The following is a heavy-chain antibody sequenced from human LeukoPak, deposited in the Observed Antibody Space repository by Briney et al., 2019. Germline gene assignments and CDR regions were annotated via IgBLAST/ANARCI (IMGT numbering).Heavy chain of an antibody. Sequence: ASVKVSCKASGYTFTDYYIFWVRQAPGQGLELMGWVNPDSGGTNYAQKFRGRVTMTRDTSITTAYMELSRLSSDDTAVYYCARHPGKVTNDWYFDLWGRGTLVTVSS. CDR2: VNPDSGGT. J-gene: IGHJ2*01. CDR3: ARHPGKVTNDWYFDL. D-gene: IGHD4-23*01. CDR1: GYTFTDYY. V-gene: IGHV1-2*02.